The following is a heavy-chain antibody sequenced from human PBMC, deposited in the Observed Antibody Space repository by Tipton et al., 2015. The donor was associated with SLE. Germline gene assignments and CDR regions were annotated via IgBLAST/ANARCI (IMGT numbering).Heavy chain of an antibody. J-gene: IGHJ4*02. CDR1: GFTFSSYS. CDR3: ARGTGEGFFFDY. CDR2: ISSSSSYI. Sequence: GSLRLSCAASGFTFSSYSMNWVRQAPGKGLEWVSSISSSSSYIYYADSVKGRFTISRDNAKNSLHLQMNSLRAEDTAVYYCARGTGEGFFFDYWGQGTLVTVSP. V-gene: IGHV3-21*01. D-gene: IGHD7-27*01.